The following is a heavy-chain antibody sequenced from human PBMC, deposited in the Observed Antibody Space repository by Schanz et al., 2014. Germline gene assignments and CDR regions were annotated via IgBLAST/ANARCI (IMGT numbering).Heavy chain of an antibody. CDR3: ARSYSSGWYPYYFGMDV. V-gene: IGHV3-23*04. CDR1: GFTLSSYA. CDR2: INTADTA. D-gene: IGHD6-19*01. Sequence: DVQLAESGGGLVQPGGSLRLSCAASGFTLSSYALSWVRQSPGKGLEWVSAINTADTAYYADSGKGRVTVSRDNSKNTVYLDMNSLREEDTAVYDCARSYSSGWYPYYFGMDVWGQGTTVTVSS. J-gene: IGHJ6*02.